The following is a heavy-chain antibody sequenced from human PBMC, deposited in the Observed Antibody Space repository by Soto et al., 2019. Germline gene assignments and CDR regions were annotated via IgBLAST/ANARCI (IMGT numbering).Heavy chain of an antibody. CDR3: AHFAMAPINCDC. Sequence: QITLKESGPTLVKPTQTLTLTCTFSGFSLSTSGVGVGWIRPPPGKALEWLVLFHWAADKRYSPSLKSRRAIPKDSSKNQVVLTMTNMDPVDTAKDYGAHFAMAPINCDCWVQGTLVTVSS. CDR2: FHWAADK. CDR1: GFSLSTSGVG. J-gene: IGHJ4*02. V-gene: IGHV2-5*02. D-gene: IGHD5-12*01.